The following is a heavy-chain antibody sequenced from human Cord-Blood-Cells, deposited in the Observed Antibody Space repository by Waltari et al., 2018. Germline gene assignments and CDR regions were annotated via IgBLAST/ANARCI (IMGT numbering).Heavy chain of an antibody. D-gene: IGHD6-19*01. CDR1: GYSLSRGSS. Sequence: QVQLQESGPGLVKPSETLSPTCAVSGYSLSRGSSWGCIRQPPGKGLEWIGSIYHSGGPYYNPSLKSRVTISVDTSKNQFSLKLSSVTAADTAVYYCACGGGLGENNWFDPWGQGTLVTVSS. J-gene: IGHJ5*02. CDR3: ACGGGLGENNWFDP. CDR2: IYHSGGP. V-gene: IGHV4-38-2*01.